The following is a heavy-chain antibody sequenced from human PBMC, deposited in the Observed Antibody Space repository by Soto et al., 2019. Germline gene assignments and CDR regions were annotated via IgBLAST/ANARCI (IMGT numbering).Heavy chain of an antibody. CDR3: ARDYNHFWSGHFDS. CDR1: GFRFSDYS. D-gene: IGHD3-3*01. CDR2: ISSSSFTI. J-gene: IGHJ4*02. Sequence: GGSLRLSCAASGFRFSDYSMNWVRQAPGRGLEWVSYISSSSFTIHYADSVEGRFAISRDNAKNSLYLQMNSLRAEDTAVYYCARDYNHFWSGHFDSWGQGALVTVSS. V-gene: IGHV3-48*01.